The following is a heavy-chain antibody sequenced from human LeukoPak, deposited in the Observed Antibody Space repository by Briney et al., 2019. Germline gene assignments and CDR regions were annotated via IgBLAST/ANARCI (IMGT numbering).Heavy chain of an antibody. CDR1: GYTFTGYY. Sequence: ASVKFSCKTSGYTFTGYYMHWVRQAPGQGLEWVGWINPNSGGTNYAQKFLGRVTMTRDTSISTAYMELSRMRSDDTVVYYCARVILVPTAFDIWGQGTMVTVSS. CDR3: ARVILVPTAFDI. V-gene: IGHV1-2*02. CDR2: INPNSGGT. D-gene: IGHD3-3*02. J-gene: IGHJ3*02.